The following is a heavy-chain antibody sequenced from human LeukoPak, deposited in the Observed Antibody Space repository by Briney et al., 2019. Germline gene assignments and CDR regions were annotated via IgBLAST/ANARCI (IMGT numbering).Heavy chain of an antibody. D-gene: IGHD3-16*02. J-gene: IGHJ6*02. CDR3: ARERSYPTDYYYYGMDV. CDR2: MNPNSGNT. Sequence: ASVKVSCKASGYPFTSYDINWVRQATGQGLEWMGWMNPNSGNTGYAQKFQGRVTMTRNTSISTAYMELSSLRSEDTAVYYCARERSYPTDYYYYGMDVWGQGTTVTVSS. CDR1: GYPFTSYD. V-gene: IGHV1-8*01.